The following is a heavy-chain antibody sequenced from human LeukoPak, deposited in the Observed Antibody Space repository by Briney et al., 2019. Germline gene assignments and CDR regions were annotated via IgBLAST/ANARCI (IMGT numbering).Heavy chain of an antibody. J-gene: IGHJ4*02. CDR1: GGSISSYY. Sequence: PSETLSLTCTVSGGSISSYYWSWIRQPPGKGLEWIGYIYYSGSTNYNPSLKSRVTISVDTSKNQFSLKLSSVTAADTAVYYCARDYGYCSSTSCYPEVGLDYWGQGTLVTVSS. D-gene: IGHD2-2*01. V-gene: IGHV4-59*12. CDR2: IYYSGST. CDR3: ARDYGYCSSTSCYPEVGLDY.